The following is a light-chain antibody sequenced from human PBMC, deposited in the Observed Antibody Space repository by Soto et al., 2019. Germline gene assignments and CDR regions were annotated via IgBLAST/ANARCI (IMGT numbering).Light chain of an antibody. CDR3: SSYTRSSTHWV. V-gene: IGLV2-14*01. J-gene: IGLJ3*02. CDR2: AVT. CDR1: SSDVGGYNY. Sequence: QSALTQPASVSGSPGQSITISCTGTSSDVGGYNYVSWYQQHPGKAPKLMIYAVTNRPSGVSNRFSGSKSGNTASLTISGLQAEDEADYYCSSYTRSSTHWVFGGGTKVTVL.